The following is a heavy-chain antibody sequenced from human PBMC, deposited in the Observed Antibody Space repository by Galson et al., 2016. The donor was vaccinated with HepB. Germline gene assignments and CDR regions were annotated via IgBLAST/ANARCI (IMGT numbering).Heavy chain of an antibody. J-gene: IGHJ4*02. CDR3: ARGSYTSSNDF. V-gene: IGHV1-3*01. CDR1: GYTFTTYA. CDR2: INAGNGNT. D-gene: IGHD2-2*01. Sequence: VKVSCKASGYTFTTYAMHWVRQAPGQRLEWMGWINAGNGNTRYAQKFQGRVTITRDTSASTAYMELSSLRSEDAAMYYCARGSYTSSNDFWGQGTLVTVSS.